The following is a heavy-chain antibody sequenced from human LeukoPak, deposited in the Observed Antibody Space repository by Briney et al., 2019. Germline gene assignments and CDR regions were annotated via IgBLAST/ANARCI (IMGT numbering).Heavy chain of an antibody. D-gene: IGHD3-10*01. CDR3: TTAESELLWFGELFYFDY. CDR1: GFTFSNAW. Sequence: GGSLRLSCAASGFTFSNAWMSWVRQAPGKGLEWVGRIKSKTDGGTTGYAAPVKGRFTISRDDSKNTLYLQMNSLKTEDTAVYYCTTAESELLWFGELFYFDYWGQGTLVTVSS. CDR2: IKSKTDGGTT. V-gene: IGHV3-15*01. J-gene: IGHJ4*02.